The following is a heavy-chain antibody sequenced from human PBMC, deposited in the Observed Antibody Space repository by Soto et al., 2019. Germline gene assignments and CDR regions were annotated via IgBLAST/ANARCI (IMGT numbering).Heavy chain of an antibody. CDR1: GGTFSSHA. V-gene: IGHV1-69*13. J-gene: IGHJ4*02. Sequence: QVQLLQSGAEVKKPGSSMKVSCKASGGTFSSHAITWVRQAPGQGLEWMGGIFPSLGTTNYAQKFQGRVTMTADESTSTAYMELSSLISEDTAGYYCAKGRRYNSGGNYDCWGQGTLVNVSS. CDR2: IFPSLGTT. D-gene: IGHD6-19*01. CDR3: AKGRRYNSGGNYDC.